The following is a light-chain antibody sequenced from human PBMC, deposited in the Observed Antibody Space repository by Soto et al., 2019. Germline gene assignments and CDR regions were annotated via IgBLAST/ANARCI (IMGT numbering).Light chain of an antibody. Sequence: EIVLTQSPGTLSLSPGERATLSCRASQSLSNYLAWYQQRPGRAPRLLIYEASKRATGIPARFSGSGSGTDFTLTISSLEPEDFAVYYCQQHSNWLTFGGGTKVEIK. J-gene: IGKJ4*01. V-gene: IGKV3-11*01. CDR3: QQHSNWLT. CDR2: EAS. CDR1: QSLSNY.